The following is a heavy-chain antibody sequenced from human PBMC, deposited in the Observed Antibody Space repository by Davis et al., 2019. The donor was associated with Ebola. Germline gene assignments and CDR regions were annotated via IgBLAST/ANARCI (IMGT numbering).Heavy chain of an antibody. CDR1: GYTLTDYY. J-gene: IGHJ5*02. CDR3: TRDEYSEFTGRHPFNWFDP. D-gene: IGHD2-8*02. CDR2: INPNRDGA. V-gene: IGHV1-2*02. Sequence: ASVKVSCKASGYTLTDYYMHWVRQAPGQGLEWMGWINPNRDGANYAQKFQDRVTMTRDTSTSTAYMELNRLASDDTAVYYCTRDEYSEFTGRHPFNWFDPWGQGTLVTVSS.